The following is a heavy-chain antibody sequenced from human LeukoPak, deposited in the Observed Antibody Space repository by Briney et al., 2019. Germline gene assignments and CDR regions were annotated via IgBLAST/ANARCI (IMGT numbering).Heavy chain of an antibody. Sequence: PRGSLRLSCAASGFIFSSYWMTWVRQAPGKGLEWVANIKQDGSEQYYVDSVRGRFTISRDNARNSLYLQMNSLRGEDTATYFCAGCVGWIWTSWGQGTLVTVSS. D-gene: IGHD3/OR15-3a*01. CDR1: GFIFSSYW. V-gene: IGHV3-7*03. CDR3: AGCVGWIWTS. J-gene: IGHJ4*02. CDR2: IKQDGSEQ.